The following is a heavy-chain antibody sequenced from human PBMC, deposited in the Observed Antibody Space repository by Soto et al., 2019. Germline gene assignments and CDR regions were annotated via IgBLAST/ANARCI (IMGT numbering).Heavy chain of an antibody. CDR1: GFTFSSYA. CDR3: AKDGCSSTSCPHYYYYCGMDV. Sequence: EVQLLESGGGLVQPGGSLRLSCAASGFTFSSYAMSWVRQAPGKGLEWVSAISGSGGSTYYADSVKGRFTISRDNSKNTLYLQMNSLRAEDTAVYYCAKDGCSSTSCPHYYYYCGMDVWGQGTTVTVSS. CDR2: ISGSGGST. D-gene: IGHD2-2*01. J-gene: IGHJ6*02. V-gene: IGHV3-23*01.